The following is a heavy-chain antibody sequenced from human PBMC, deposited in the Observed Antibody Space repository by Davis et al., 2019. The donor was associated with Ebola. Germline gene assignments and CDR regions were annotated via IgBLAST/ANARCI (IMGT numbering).Heavy chain of an antibody. J-gene: IGHJ4*02. CDR2: IRSKAYGGTT. CDR3: ARSPARVIYGDGPDY. Sequence: GESLKISCTASGFTFGAYAMSWVRQAPGTGLEWVGFIRSKAYGGTTEYAASVKGRFTISRDNSKNTLYLQMGSLRAEDMAVYYCARSPARVIYGDGPDYWGQGTLVTVSS. D-gene: IGHD4-17*01. CDR1: GFTFGAYA. V-gene: IGHV3-49*04.